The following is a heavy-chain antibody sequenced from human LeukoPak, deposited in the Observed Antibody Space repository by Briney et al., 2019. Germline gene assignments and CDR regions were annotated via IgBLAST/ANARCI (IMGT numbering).Heavy chain of an antibody. CDR1: GFTVSSNY. Sequence: GGSLRLSCAASGFTVSSNYMSWVRQAPGKGLEWVAVISYDGSNKYYADSVKGRFTISRDNSKNTLYLQMNSLRAEDTAVYYCAKDRPETYDSRYFDYWGQGTLVTVSS. D-gene: IGHD3-22*01. CDR3: AKDRPETYDSRYFDY. CDR2: ISYDGSNK. V-gene: IGHV3-30*18. J-gene: IGHJ4*02.